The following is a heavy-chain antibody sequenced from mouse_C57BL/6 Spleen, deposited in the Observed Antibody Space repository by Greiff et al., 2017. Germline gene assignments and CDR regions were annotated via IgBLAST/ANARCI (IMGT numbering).Heavy chain of an antibody. CDR2: ISYDGSN. D-gene: IGHD2-2*01. Sequence: DVHLVESGPGLVKPSQSLSLTCSVTGYSITSGYYWYWIRQFPGNKLEWMGYISYDGSNNYNPSLKNRISIARDTSKNQFFLKLNSVTTEDPATYYCARDGYYLDYWGQGTTLTVSS. J-gene: IGHJ2*01. V-gene: IGHV3-6*01. CDR3: ARDGYYLDY. CDR1: GYSITSGYY.